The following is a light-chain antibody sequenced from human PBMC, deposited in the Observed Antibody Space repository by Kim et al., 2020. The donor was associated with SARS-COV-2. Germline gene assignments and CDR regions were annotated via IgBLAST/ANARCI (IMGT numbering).Light chain of an antibody. Sequence: QSVLTQPPSVSAAPGQKVSISCSGSSSNIGDNYVSWYQYVPGTAPKLLIHDNNKRPSGIPDRFSGSKSGTSATLGITGLQTGDEADYYCGTWDNTLGVFVFGGGTKLTVL. CDR1: SSNIGDNY. CDR3: GTWDNTLGVFV. V-gene: IGLV1-51*01. CDR2: DNN. J-gene: IGLJ3*02.